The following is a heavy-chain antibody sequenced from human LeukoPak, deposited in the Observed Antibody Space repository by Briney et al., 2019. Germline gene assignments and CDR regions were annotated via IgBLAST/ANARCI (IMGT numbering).Heavy chain of an antibody. V-gene: IGHV3-30*18. D-gene: IGHD2-2*01. CDR3: AKGKGSTYYYYGMDV. J-gene: IGHJ6*02. CDR1: GFTFSSYG. Sequence: GVSLRLSCAASGFTFSSYGMHWVRQAPGKGLEWVAVISYDGSNKYYADSVKGRFTISRDNSKNTLYLQMNSLRAEDTAVYYCAKGKGSTYYYYGMDVWGQGTTVTVSS. CDR2: ISYDGSNK.